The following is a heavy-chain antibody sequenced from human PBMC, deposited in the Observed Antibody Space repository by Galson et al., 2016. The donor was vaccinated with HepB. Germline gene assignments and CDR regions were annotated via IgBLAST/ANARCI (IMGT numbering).Heavy chain of an antibody. CDR3: VRLGLPHVTMIEDPGDY. CDR1: GYTFTSYY. Sequence: SVKVSCKASGYTFTSYYMHLVRQAPGQGLEWMGIINPSGGSTSYAQKFQGRVTMTRDTSTSTVYMELSSLRSEDTAVYYCVRLGLPHVTMIEDPGDYWGQGTLVTVSS. V-gene: IGHV1-46*01. CDR2: INPSGGST. D-gene: IGHD3-22*01. J-gene: IGHJ4*02.